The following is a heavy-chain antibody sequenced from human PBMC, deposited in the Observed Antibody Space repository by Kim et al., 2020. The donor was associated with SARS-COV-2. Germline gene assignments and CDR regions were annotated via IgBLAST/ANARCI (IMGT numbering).Heavy chain of an antibody. Sequence: GGSLRLSCAASGFTFSSYGMHWVRQAPGKGLEWVAVISYDGSNKYYADSVKGRFTISRDNSKNTLYLQMNSLRAEDTAVYYCAKDSSLPLVPAVFYYYYGMDVWGQGTTVTVSS. CDR2: ISYDGSNK. CDR3: AKDSSLPLVPAVFYYYYGMDV. CDR1: GFTFSSYG. D-gene: IGHD2-2*01. V-gene: IGHV3-30*18. J-gene: IGHJ6*02.